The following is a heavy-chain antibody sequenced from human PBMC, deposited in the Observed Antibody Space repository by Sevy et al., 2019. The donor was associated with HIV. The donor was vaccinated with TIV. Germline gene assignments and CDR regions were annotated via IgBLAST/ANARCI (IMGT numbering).Heavy chain of an antibody. CDR2: ISSSSSYI. J-gene: IGHJ2*01. CDR1: GFTFSSYS. CDR3: AKSGTMYSSGWYWYFDL. Sequence: GGSLRLSCAASGFTFSSYSMNWVRQAPGKGLEWVSSISSSSSYIYYADSVKGRFTISRDNAKNSLYLQMNGLRAEDMALYYCAKSGTMYSSGWYWYFDLWGRGTLVTVSS. V-gene: IGHV3-21*04. D-gene: IGHD6-19*01.